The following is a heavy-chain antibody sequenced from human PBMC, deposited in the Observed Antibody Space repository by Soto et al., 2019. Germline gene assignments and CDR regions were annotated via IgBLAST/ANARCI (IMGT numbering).Heavy chain of an antibody. Sequence: QVQLVQSGAEVKKPGSSVKVSCKASGGTFSSYAISWVRQAPGQGLEWMGGIIPIFGTENYAQKWQGRVTITADESTSTAYMELSSLRSEDTAVYYRARHPGGRGYYYGMDVWGQGTTVTVSS. V-gene: IGHV1-69*12. CDR2: IIPIFGTE. CDR1: GGTFSSYA. CDR3: ARHPGGRGYYYGMDV. D-gene: IGHD2-15*01. J-gene: IGHJ6*02.